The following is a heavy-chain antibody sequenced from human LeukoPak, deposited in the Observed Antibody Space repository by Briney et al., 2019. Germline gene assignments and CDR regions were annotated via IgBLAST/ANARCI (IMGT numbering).Heavy chain of an antibody. J-gene: IGHJ5*02. CDR3: ACCSGGTCYGGWFDP. CDR2: IYHTGST. CDR1: GYSISSGYY. D-gene: IGHD2-15*01. V-gene: IGHV4-38-2*01. Sequence: KPSETLSLTCAVSGYSISSGYYWGWTRRPPGKGLEWIGIIYHTGSTYYNPSLKSRVTISVDTSKNHFSLKLSSVTAADTAVYYCACCSGGTCYGGWFDPWGQGTLVTVSS.